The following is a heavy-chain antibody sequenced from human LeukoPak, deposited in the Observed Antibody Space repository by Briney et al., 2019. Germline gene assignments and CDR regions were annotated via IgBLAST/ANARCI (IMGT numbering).Heavy chain of an antibody. V-gene: IGHV3-23*01. D-gene: IGHD5-24*01. J-gene: IGHJ4*02. CDR1: GFTFSSYA. CDR3: AKVKWLQSEYFDY. Sequence: GGSLRLSCAASGFTFSSYAMSWVRQAPGNGLEWVSAISGSGGSTYYADSVKGRFTISRDNSKNTLYLKMNRLRAEDTAVYYCAKVKWLQSEYFDYWGQGTLVTVSS. CDR2: ISGSGGST.